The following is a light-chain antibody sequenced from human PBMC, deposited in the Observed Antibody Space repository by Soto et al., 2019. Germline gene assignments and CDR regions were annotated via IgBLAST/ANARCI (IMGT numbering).Light chain of an antibody. V-gene: IGKV3-15*01. Sequence: EIVMTQSPSSLSVSPGERATLSCRASQSVSTNYLAWYQQKPGQAPRLLIYDASTRATGIPARFSGSGSGTEFALIISSREYEDVEVSCSERESQGRRPVSFGQGTRVDIK. CDR3: ERESQGRRPVS. CDR1: QSVSTN. J-gene: IGKJ1*01. CDR2: DAS.